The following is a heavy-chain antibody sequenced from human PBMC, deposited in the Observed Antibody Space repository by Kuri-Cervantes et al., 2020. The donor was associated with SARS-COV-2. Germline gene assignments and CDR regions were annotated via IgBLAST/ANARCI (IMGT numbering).Heavy chain of an antibody. CDR1: GGSISSSSYY. Sequence: ESLKISCTVSGGSISSSSYYWGWIRQPPGKGLEWIGSIYYSGSTYYNPSLKSRVTISVDTSKNQFSLKLSSVTAADTAVYYCARAQVRGVIITFFDYWGQGTLVTVSS. D-gene: IGHD3-10*01. CDR2: IYYSGST. J-gene: IGHJ4*02. V-gene: IGHV4-39*07. CDR3: ARAQVRGVIITFFDY.